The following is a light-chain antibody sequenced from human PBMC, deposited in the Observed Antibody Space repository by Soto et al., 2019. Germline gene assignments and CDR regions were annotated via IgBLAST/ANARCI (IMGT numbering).Light chain of an antibody. CDR2: DAS. V-gene: IGKV3-20*01. J-gene: IGKJ2*01. Sequence: EIVLTQSPGTMSLSPGQRATLSCRASETISRSYLAWYQQTPDQAPRLLIYDASSRATGIPDRFSGSGSGTDFSLTISRLEPEDFAVYYCQQFVESPYTFGQGTKLEIK. CDR3: QQFVESPYT. CDR1: ETISRSY.